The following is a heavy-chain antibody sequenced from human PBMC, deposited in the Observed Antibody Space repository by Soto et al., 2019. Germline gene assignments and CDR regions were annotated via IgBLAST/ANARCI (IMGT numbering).Heavy chain of an antibody. CDR3: TSSLLGGAPSCSFHGMGV. D-gene: IGHD2-21*01. CDR1: GFTFSDHY. Sequence: EVPLVESGGGLVQPGGSLRLSCAASGFTFSDHYMDWVRQAPGKGLEWVARSRNRVNSHTTEYAPPVKGRFTISRDEAKVSLGLQINSLKTEDTAVFLCTSSLLGGAPSCSFHGMGVWGQWTTVTVSP. V-gene: IGHV3-72*01. J-gene: IGHJ6*01. CDR2: SRNRVNSHTT.